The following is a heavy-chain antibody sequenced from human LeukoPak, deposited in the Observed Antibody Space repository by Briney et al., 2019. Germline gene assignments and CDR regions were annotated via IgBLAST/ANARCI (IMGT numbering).Heavy chain of an antibody. CDR1: GFTFSSYA. Sequence: PGGSLRLSCAASGFTFSSYATSWVRQAPGKGLEWVSAISGSGGSTYYADSVKGRFTISRDNSKNTLYLQMNSLRAEDTAVYYCAKDLGANYYYYMDVWGKGTTVTVSS. CDR2: ISGSGGST. CDR3: AKDLGANYYYYMDV. V-gene: IGHV3-23*01. J-gene: IGHJ6*03.